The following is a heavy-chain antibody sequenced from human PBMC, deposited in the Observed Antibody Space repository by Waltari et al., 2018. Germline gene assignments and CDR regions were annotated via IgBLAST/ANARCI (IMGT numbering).Heavy chain of an antibody. J-gene: IGHJ6*02. CDR1: GFSLSNARMG. V-gene: IGHV2-26*04. CDR2: IFSNDEK. Sequence: QVTLKESGPVLVKPTETLTLTCTVSGFSLSNARMGVSWIRQPPGKALEWLAHIFSNDEKSYSTSLKSRLTISKDTSKSQVVLTMTNMDPVDTATYYCAWLPFLVYSSSSIWGMDVWGQGTTVTVSS. CDR3: AWLPFLVYSSSSIWGMDV. D-gene: IGHD6-13*01.